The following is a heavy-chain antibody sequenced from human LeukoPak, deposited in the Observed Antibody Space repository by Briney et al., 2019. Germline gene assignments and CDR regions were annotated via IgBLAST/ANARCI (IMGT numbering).Heavy chain of an antibody. CDR2: INPNSGGT. D-gene: IGHD3-22*01. CDR3: ARSRDSSGYYTAYFDY. V-gene: IGHV1-2*06. J-gene: IGHJ4*02. Sequence: ASVKVSCKASRYTFTGYYMHWVRQAPGQGLEWMGRINPNSGGTNYAQKFQGRVTMTRDTSISTAYMELSRLRSDDTAVYYCARSRDSSGYYTAYFDYWGQGTLVTVSS. CDR1: RYTFTGYY.